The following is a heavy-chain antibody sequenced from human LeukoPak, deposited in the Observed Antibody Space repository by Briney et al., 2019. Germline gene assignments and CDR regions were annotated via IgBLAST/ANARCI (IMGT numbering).Heavy chain of an antibody. Sequence: SGGSLRLSCAASGFTFSSYAMSWVRQAPGKGLEWVSAISGSGGSTYYADSVKGRFTISRDNSKNTLYLQMNSLRAEDTAVYYCAKDLVGRIATWFDYWGQGTLVTVSS. V-gene: IGHV3-23*01. CDR2: ISGSGGST. D-gene: IGHD6-13*01. CDR3: AKDLVGRIATWFDY. J-gene: IGHJ4*02. CDR1: GFTFSSYA.